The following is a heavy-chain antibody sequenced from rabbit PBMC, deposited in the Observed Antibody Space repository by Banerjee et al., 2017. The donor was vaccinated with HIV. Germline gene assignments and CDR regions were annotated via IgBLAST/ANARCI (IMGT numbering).Heavy chain of an antibody. V-gene: IGHV1S40*01. CDR2: IYAGSTGSA. CDR3: ARSTYNDDGYNL. J-gene: IGHJ4*01. D-gene: IGHD6-1*01. Sequence: QSLEESGGDLVKPGASLTLTCTASGFSFSSSYWISWVRQAPGKGLEWIACIYAGSTGSAYCASCAKGRVTISKTSSTTVTLQMTSLTVADTSSYLYARSTYNDDGYNLWGPGTLVTVS. CDR1: GFSFSSSYW.